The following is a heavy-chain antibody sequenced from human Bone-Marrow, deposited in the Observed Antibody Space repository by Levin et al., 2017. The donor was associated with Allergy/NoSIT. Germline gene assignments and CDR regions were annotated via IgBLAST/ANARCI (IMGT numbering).Heavy chain of an antibody. CDR1: GGSIRSGDDY. CDR2: IYSSGST. Sequence: KPSETLSLTCTVSGGSIRSGDDYWSWIRQPPGKALEWIGYIYSSGSTNYKPSLKSRTIISVDSSKNQFSLKLRSVTAADTAVYFCARDRPKGYYDSNGFSDWGLGTLVTVSS. V-gene: IGHV4-30-4*01. J-gene: IGHJ1*01. CDR3: ARDRPKGYYDSNGFSD. D-gene: IGHD3-22*01.